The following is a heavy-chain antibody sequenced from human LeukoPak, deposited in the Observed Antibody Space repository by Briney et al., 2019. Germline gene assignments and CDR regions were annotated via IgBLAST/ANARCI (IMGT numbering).Heavy chain of an antibody. D-gene: IGHD3-3*01. CDR3: ARHCTIFGVVRIARRPTYFDY. V-gene: IGHV4-34*01. Sequence: SETLSLTCAVYGESFSGYFWNWIRQPPGKGLEWIGEVNHSGSTSSHNPSLKSRVTMSVDTSKNQFSLKLGSVTAADTAVYYCARHCTIFGVVRIARRPTYFDYWGQGTLVTVSS. CDR2: VNHSGSTS. CDR1: GESFSGYF. J-gene: IGHJ4*02.